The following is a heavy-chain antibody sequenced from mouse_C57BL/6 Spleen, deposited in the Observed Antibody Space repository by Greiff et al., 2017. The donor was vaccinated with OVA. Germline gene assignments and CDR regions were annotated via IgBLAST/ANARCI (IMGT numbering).Heavy chain of an antibody. J-gene: IGHJ1*03. D-gene: IGHD2-5*01. CDR2: INPNNGGT. CDR1: GYTFTDYN. CDR3: AGLYSNYLYFDV. Sequence: VQLQQSGPELVKPGASVKMSCKASGYTFTDYNMHWVKQSHGKSLEWIGYINPNNGGTSYNQKFKGKATLTVNKSSSAAYMELRSLTSEDSAVYYCAGLYSNYLYFDVWGTGTTVTVSS. V-gene: IGHV1-22*01.